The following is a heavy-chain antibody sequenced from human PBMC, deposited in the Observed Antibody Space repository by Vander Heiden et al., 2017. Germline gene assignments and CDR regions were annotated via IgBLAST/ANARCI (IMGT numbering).Heavy chain of an antibody. CDR2: IRSNADNYAT. D-gene: IGHD6-13*01. V-gene: IGHV3-73*01. CDR3: ARRGYGSSWAGMDV. Sequence: EVQLVESGGGLVPPGGSLKPPCAASGFLFSVSDMHWLRQASGKGLEWVGRIRSNADNYATAYAASVKGRFTISRDDSKNMAYLQMSGLKTEDTAVYYCARRGYGSSWAGMDVWGQGTTVTVSS. CDR1: GFLFSVSD. J-gene: IGHJ6*02.